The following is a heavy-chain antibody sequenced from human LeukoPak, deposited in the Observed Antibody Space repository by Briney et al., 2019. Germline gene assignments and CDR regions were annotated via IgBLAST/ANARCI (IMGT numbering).Heavy chain of an antibody. Sequence: QPGGSLRLSCAASGFTVSSNYMSWVRQAPGKGLEWVSVIYSGGSAYYADSVKGRFTISRDNSKNALYLQMNSLRAEDTAVYYCARGWEWEPLDYWGQGTLVTVSS. V-gene: IGHV3-53*01. CDR3: ARGWEWEPLDY. CDR2: IYSGGSA. CDR1: GFTVSSNY. D-gene: IGHD1-26*01. J-gene: IGHJ4*02.